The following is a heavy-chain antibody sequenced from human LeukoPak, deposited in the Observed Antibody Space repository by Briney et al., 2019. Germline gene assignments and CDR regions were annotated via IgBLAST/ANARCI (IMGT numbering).Heavy chain of an antibody. V-gene: IGHV1-24*01. CDR2: FDPEEDKI. J-gene: IGHJ5*02. CDR3: AIFGGNPFNWFSP. D-gene: IGHD4-23*01. CDR1: GYTFSELS. Sequence: ASVKVSCKVSGYTFSELSIHWVRQAPGKGLEWMGGFDPEEDKIVHPQKFQGRVIMTEDTSTDTAYMELSSLRSEDTAVYYCAIFGGNPFNWFSPWGQGTLVIVSS.